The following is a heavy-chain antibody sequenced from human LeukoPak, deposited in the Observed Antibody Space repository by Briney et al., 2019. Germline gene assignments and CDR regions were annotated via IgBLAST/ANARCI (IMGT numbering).Heavy chain of an antibody. D-gene: IGHD4-11*01. CDR2: IYYSGST. CDR1: GGSISSSDYY. V-gene: IGHV4-39*07. Sequence: PSETLSLTCTVSGGSISSSDYYWGWIRQPPGKGLEWIGSIYYSGSTYYKPSLKSRDTISVDTSKNQFSLKLSSVTAADTAVYYCARDLHDYYYFYMDVWGKRTTVTVSS. J-gene: IGHJ6*03. CDR3: ARDLHDYYYFYMDV.